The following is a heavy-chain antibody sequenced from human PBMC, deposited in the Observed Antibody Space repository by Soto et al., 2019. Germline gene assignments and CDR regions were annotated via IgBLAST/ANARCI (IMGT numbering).Heavy chain of an antibody. CDR2: IYYSGST. D-gene: IGHD3-9*01. J-gene: IGHJ4*02. CDR1: DGSISSYY. Sequence: SETLSLTCTVSDGSISSYYWSWIRQPPGKGLEWIGYIYYSGSTNYNPSLKSRVTISVDTSKNQFSLKLSSVTAADTAVYYCARGVYDTLLFDYWGQGTLVTVSS. V-gene: IGHV4-59*01. CDR3: ARGVYDTLLFDY.